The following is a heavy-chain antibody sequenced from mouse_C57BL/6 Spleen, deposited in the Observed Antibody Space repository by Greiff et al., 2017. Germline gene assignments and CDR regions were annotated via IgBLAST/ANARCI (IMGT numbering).Heavy chain of an antibody. CDR3: TTTVDYYGNYEKYYYARDY. J-gene: IGHJ4*01. V-gene: IGHV14-4*01. CDR2: IDPENGDT. CDR1: GFNIKDDY. Sequence: EVKLVESGAELVRPGASVKLSCTASGFNIKDDYMHWVQQRPEQGLEWIGWIDPENGDTEYASKFQGKATITADTSSNTAYLQLSSLTSEDTAVYYCTTTVDYYGNYEKYYYARDYGGQGTSVTVSS. D-gene: IGHD2-1*01.